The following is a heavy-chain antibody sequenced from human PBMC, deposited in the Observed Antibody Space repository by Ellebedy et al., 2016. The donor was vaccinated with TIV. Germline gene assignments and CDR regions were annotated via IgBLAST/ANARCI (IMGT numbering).Heavy chain of an antibody. Sequence: MPSETLSLTCTVSGGSISNSDYYWNWIRQPPGKGLEWIGSIYYSGSACYNPSLKSRVTVSVDTSKNQFSLNLRTVTAADTAVYYCARTDPWQPIDDWGQGILVSVSS. D-gene: IGHD2-21*02. CDR1: GGSISNSDYY. CDR3: ARTDPWQPIDD. J-gene: IGHJ4*02. V-gene: IGHV4-39*01. CDR2: IYYSGSA.